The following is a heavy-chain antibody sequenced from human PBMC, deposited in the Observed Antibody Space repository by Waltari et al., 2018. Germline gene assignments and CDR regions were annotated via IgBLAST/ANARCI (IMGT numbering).Heavy chain of an antibody. J-gene: IGHJ4*02. CDR3: ARGGYFYDSSGSFGNYYFDY. V-gene: IGHV4-59*01. Sequence: QVQLQESGPGLVKPSETLSLTCTVSGGSISSSYWSWIRQPPGKGLEWIGYLYYNENSDYTPSLKSRVTISIDTSKNQISLRLHSVTAADTAVYYCARGGYFYDSSGSFGNYYFDYWGQGTLVTVSS. D-gene: IGHD3-22*01. CDR2: LYYNENS. CDR1: GGSISSSY.